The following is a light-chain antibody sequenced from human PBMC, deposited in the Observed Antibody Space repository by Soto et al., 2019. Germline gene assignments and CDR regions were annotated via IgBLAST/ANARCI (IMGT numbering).Light chain of an antibody. V-gene: IGKV1-5*01. CDR3: KDYNSYSPYT. CDR2: DAS. CDR1: QSIGPW. Sequence: DIQMTQSPSTLSASVGDRVTITCRASQSIGPWLAGYQQRPGKAPKLLIYDASILKSAVPSRFSGSGSGTAFTLTIDSLQADDFATYACKDYNSYSPYTFGQGTKVEVE. J-gene: IGKJ2*01.